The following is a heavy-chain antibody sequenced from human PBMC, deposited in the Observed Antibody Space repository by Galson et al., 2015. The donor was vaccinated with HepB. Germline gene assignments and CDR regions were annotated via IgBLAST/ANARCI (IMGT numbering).Heavy chain of an antibody. V-gene: IGHV3-74*01. J-gene: IGHJ3*02. CDR1: GFTFSSYW. CDR2: INSDGSST. Sequence: SLRLSCAASGFTFSSYWMHWVRQAPGKGLVWVSRINSDGSSTSYADSVKGRFTISRDNAKNTLYLQMNSLRAEDTAVYYCARRRIPYYYDSSGYEDAFDIWGQGTMVTVSS. CDR3: ARRRIPYYYDSSGYEDAFDI. D-gene: IGHD3-22*01.